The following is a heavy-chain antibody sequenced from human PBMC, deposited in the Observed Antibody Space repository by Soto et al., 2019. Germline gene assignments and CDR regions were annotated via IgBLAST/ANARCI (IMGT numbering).Heavy chain of an antibody. CDR1: GGTFSSYA. V-gene: IGHV1-69*01. CDR3: ARDGVWISGWSRGGYYGMDV. CDR2: IIPIFGTA. J-gene: IGHJ6*02. Sequence: QVQLVQSGAEVKKPGSSVKVSCKASGGTFSSYAISWVRQAPGQGLEWMGGIIPIFGTANYAQKFQGRVTITADESTSTAYMELSSLRSEDTAVYYCARDGVWISGWSRGGYYGMDVWGQGTTVTVSS. D-gene: IGHD6-19*01.